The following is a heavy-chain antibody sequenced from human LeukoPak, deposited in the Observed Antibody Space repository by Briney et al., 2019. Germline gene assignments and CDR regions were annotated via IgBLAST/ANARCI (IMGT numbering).Heavy chain of an antibody. Sequence: ASVKVSCKTSGYTFSNYGITWVRQAPGQGLEWMGWISAYNGNKNHAQNPQGRVTMTTDTSTSTAFMELKNLRSDDTAVYYCARSIIAVAGADFWGQGTLVIVSS. V-gene: IGHV1-18*01. CDR2: ISAYNGNK. D-gene: IGHD6-19*01. CDR3: ARSIIAVAGADF. J-gene: IGHJ4*02. CDR1: GYTFSNYG.